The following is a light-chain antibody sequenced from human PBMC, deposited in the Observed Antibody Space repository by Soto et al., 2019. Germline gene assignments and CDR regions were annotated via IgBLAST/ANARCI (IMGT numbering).Light chain of an antibody. CDR3: QQYNNWPPST. Sequence: EIVMTQSPATLSVSPGERATLSCRASQSVNNNLAWYQQKPGQAPRLLIYGASTRATGFPARFSGSGSGTEFTLTISSLQPEDFAVYYCQQYNNWPPSTFGQGTKVDIK. J-gene: IGKJ1*01. V-gene: IGKV3-15*01. CDR2: GAS. CDR1: QSVNNN.